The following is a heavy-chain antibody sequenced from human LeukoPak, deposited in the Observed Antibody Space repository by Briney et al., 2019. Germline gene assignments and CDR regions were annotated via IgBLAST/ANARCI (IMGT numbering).Heavy chain of an antibody. CDR2: FDPEDGET. CDR1: GYTLTELS. CDR3: ARVLSPSGYDQGRPGEYFDH. D-gene: IGHD5-12*01. Sequence: ASVKVSCKVSGYTLTELSMQWVRQAPGKGLEWRGGFDPEDGETIYAQKFQGRVTMTEDTSTDTAYMELSSLRSEDTAVYYCARVLSPSGYDQGRPGEYFDHWGQGTLVTVSS. J-gene: IGHJ4*02. V-gene: IGHV1-24*01.